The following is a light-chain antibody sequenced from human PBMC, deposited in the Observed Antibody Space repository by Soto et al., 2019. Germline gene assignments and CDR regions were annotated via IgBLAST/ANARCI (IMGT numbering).Light chain of an antibody. J-gene: IGKJ3*01. CDR2: GAS. V-gene: IGKV3-20*01. CDR1: QSVTSNY. Sequence: EIVLTQSPGTLSLSPGERATLSCRASQSVTSNYLAWYQQKPGQAPRLLIYGASRRATGIPDRFSGSGSGTDFTLTIDRLEPEDFAVYYCQQYGSTLFTFGPGTTVDIK. CDR3: QQYGSTLFT.